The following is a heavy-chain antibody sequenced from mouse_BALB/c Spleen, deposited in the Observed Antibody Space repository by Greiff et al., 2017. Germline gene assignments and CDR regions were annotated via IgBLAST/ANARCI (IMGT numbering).Heavy chain of an antibody. CDR1: GYTFTSYW. D-gene: IGHD1-1*01. V-gene: IGHV1-69*02. CDR3: TSDGSSFDY. Sequence: QVQLQHPGAELVRPGASVKLSCKASGYTFTSYWINWVKQRPGQGLEWIGNIYPSDSYTNYNQKFKDKATLTVDKSSSTAYMQLSSPTSEDSAVYYCTSDGSSFDYWGQGTTLTVSS. J-gene: IGHJ2*01. CDR2: IYPSDSYT.